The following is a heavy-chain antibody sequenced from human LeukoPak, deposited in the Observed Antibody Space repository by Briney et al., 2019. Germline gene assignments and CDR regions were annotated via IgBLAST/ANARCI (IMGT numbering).Heavy chain of an antibody. Sequence: ASVKVSCTASGYTFTVYYMHWVRQAPGQGLEWMGWINPNSGGTNYAQKFQGRVTMTRDTSISTAYMELSRLRSDDTAVYYCAREDYDFWSGSSGHYMDVWGKGTTVTVSS. CDR3: AREDYDFWSGSSGHYMDV. J-gene: IGHJ6*03. CDR1: GYTFTVYY. D-gene: IGHD3-3*01. CDR2: INPNSGGT. V-gene: IGHV1-2*02.